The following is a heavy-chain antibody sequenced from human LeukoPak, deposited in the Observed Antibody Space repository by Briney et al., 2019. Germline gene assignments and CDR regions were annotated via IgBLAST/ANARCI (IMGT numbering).Heavy chain of an antibody. CDR3: ANTAATV. Sequence: GGSLRLSCSASGFTFNSYPVYWVRQAPGKGLDYVSTIGSTGGSTDYADSVKGRFTISRDNSKNTLYLQMSSLRVEDTAVYYCANTAATVWGQGTLVTVSS. V-gene: IGHV3-64D*09. D-gene: IGHD6-13*01. CDR1: GFTFNSYP. CDR2: IGSTGGST. J-gene: IGHJ1*01.